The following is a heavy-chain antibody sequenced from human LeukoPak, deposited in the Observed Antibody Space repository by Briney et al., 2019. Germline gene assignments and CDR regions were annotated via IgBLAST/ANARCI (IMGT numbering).Heavy chain of an antibody. V-gene: IGHV3-21*01. Sequence: GGSLRLSCAASRFTVSSNYMSWVRQAPGKGLEWVSSISSSSSYIYYADSVKGRFTISRDNAKNSLYLQMNSLRAEDTAVYYCARGRDDFWSGSPDYWGQGTLVTVSS. J-gene: IGHJ4*02. CDR2: ISSSSSYI. CDR1: RFTVSSNY. CDR3: ARGRDDFWSGSPDY. D-gene: IGHD3-3*01.